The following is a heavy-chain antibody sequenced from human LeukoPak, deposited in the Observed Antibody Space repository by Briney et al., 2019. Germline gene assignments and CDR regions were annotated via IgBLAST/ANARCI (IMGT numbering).Heavy chain of an antibody. CDR1: GFTFSSYW. CDR3: ARVYSSSSFDY. Sequence: GGSLTLSCAASGFTFSSYWMHWVRQAPGKGLVCVSRINSDGSGTSYADSVKGRFTISRDNAKNTLYLQMNSLRAEDTAVYYCARVYSSSSFDYWGQGTLVTVSS. J-gene: IGHJ4*02. D-gene: IGHD6-6*01. CDR2: INSDGSGT. V-gene: IGHV3-74*01.